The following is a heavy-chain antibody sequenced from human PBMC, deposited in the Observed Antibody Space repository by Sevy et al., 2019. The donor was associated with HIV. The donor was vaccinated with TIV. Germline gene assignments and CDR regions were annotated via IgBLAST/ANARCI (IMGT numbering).Heavy chain of an antibody. D-gene: IGHD2-2*02. J-gene: IGHJ4*02. Sequence: GGSLRLSCAASGFTFSSYAMSWVRQAPGKGLEWVSAISGSGGSTYYADSVKGRFTISRDNSKNTLYLQMNSLRAEDTAVYYCAKDLQRALAIVVVPAAIGLDYWGQGAPVTASS. CDR2: ISGSGGST. CDR3: AKDLQRALAIVVVPAAIGLDY. CDR1: GFTFSSYA. V-gene: IGHV3-23*01.